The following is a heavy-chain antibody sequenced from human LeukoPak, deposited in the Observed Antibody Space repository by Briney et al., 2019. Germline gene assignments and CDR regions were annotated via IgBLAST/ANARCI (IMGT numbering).Heavy chain of an antibody. CDR1: GGSISSYY. CDR3: ARVDYYGYYYYYMDV. V-gene: IGHV4-59*01. J-gene: IGHJ6*03. D-gene: IGHD3-10*01. CDR2: IYYSGST. Sequence: SETLSLTCTVSGGSISSYYWSWIRQPPGKGLEWMGYIYYSGSTNYNPSLKSRVTISVDTSKNQLSLKLSSVTAADTAVYYCARVDYYGYYYYYMDVWGKGTTVTISS.